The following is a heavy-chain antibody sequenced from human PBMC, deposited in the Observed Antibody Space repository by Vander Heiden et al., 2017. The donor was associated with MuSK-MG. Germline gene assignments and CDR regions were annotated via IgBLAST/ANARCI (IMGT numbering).Heavy chain of an antibody. J-gene: IGHJ5*02. V-gene: IGHV1-2*02. CDR3: ARAPIVVGPAAMIDWFDP. CDR2: INPNSGGT. D-gene: IGHD2-2*01. Sequence: QVQLVQSGAEVKKPGASVKVSCKASGYTFTGYYMHWVRQAPGQGLEWMGWINPNSGGTNYAQKLQGRVTMTRDTSISTAYMELSRLRSDDTAVYYCARAPIVVGPAAMIDWFDPWGQGTLVTVSS. CDR1: GYTFTGYY.